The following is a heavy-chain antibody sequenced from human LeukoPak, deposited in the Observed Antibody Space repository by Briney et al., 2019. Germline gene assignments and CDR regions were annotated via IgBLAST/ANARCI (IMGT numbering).Heavy chain of an antibody. Sequence: GGSLRLSCEASGVTFSSYWMHWVRQAPGKGLVWLSRINGDASIAIYADSVKGRFTISRDNSKNTVSLQMNSLRVEDTAVYYCARDNYDDTGWGFDIWGQGTMVTVSS. J-gene: IGHJ3*02. CDR2: INGDASIA. V-gene: IGHV3-74*01. D-gene: IGHD3-22*01. CDR3: ARDNYDDTGWGFDI. CDR1: GVTFSSYW.